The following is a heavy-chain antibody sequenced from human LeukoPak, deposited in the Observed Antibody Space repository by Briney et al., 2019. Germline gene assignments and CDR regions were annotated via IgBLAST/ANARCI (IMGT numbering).Heavy chain of an antibody. V-gene: IGHV1-2*06. D-gene: IGHD1-26*01. CDR1: GYTFTGYY. Sequence: ASVKVSCKASGYTFTGYYMHWVRQAPGQGLEWMGRINPNSGGTNLAQKFQARVTVTRDTSISTAYMELSTLRSDDTAVYYCAKPRATKLVDDGFDIWGQGTIVTVSS. J-gene: IGHJ3*02. CDR3: AKPRATKLVDDGFDI. CDR2: INPNSGGT.